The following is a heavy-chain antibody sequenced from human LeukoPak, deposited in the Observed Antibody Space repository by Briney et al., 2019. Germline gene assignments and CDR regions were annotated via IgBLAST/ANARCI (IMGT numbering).Heavy chain of an antibody. CDR2: IYTSGST. CDR1: GGSISSGSYY. CDR3: ARDRIAAAGQDP. Sequence: KPSETLSLTCTVSGGSISSGSYYWSWIRQPAGKGLEWIGRIYTSGSTNYNPSLKSRVTISVDTSKNQFSLRLSSVTAADTAVYYCARDRIAAAGQDPWGQGTLVTVSS. D-gene: IGHD6-13*01. V-gene: IGHV4-61*02. J-gene: IGHJ5*02.